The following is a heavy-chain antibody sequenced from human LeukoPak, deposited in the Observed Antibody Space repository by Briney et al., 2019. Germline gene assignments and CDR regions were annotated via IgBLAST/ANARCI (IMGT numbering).Heavy chain of an antibody. CDR1: GLTFSGSA. CDR3: TRLSSGSYYNDDY. V-gene: IGHV3-73*01. CDR2: IRSKANSYAT. Sequence: GGSLRLSCAASGLTFSGSAMHWVRQASGKGLEWVGRIRSKANSYATAYAASVKGRFTISRDDSKNTAYLQMNSLKTEDTAVYYCTRLSSGSYYNDDYWGQGTLVTVSS. J-gene: IGHJ4*02. D-gene: IGHD3-10*01.